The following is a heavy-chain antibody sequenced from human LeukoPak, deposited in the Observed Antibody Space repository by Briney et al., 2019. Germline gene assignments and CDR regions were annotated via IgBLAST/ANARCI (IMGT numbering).Heavy chain of an antibody. CDR3: ARDGSYYGSGSLTY. CDR1: GFTFVNFA. Sequence: GRSLRLSCAASGFTFVNFALHWVRQAPGKGLEWVAVTSFDGTKRYYRDSVKGRFTISRDNFENTLYLQMNNLRPEDTAVYYCARDGSYYGSGSLTYWGQGTLVTV. V-gene: IGHV3-30*04. CDR2: TSFDGTKR. J-gene: IGHJ4*02. D-gene: IGHD3-10*01.